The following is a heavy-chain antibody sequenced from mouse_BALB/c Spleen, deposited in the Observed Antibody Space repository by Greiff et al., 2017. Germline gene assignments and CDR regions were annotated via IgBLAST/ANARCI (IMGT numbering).Heavy chain of an antibody. CDR2: ISSGSSTI. V-gene: IGHV5-17*02. Sequence: EVKVEESGGGLVQPGGSRKLSCAASGFTFSSFGMHWVRQAPEKGLEWVAYISSGSSTIYYADTVKGRFTISRDNPKNTLFLQMTSLRSEDTAMYYCARPYYYYGSSGAMDYWGQGTSVTVSS. CDR1: GFTFSSFG. D-gene: IGHD1-1*01. J-gene: IGHJ4*01. CDR3: ARPYYYYGSSGAMDY.